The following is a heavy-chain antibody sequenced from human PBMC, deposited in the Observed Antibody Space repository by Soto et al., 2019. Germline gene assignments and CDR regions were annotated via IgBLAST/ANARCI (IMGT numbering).Heavy chain of an antibody. V-gene: IGHV4-59*02. CDR1: DGSVTGYC. D-gene: IGHD4-4*01. J-gene: IGHJ4*02. CDR3: ARGPDHSKVGY. CDR2: IDYNGRA. Sequence: QVQLQESGPGLVKPSETLPLTCSVSDGSVTGYCWSWIRQPPGKGLEWIGCIDYNGRAHYNPSLTSRVTMSLDTSNNHFSLKLNSVTTTDTAVYYCARGPDHSKVGYWGQGTLVTVSS.